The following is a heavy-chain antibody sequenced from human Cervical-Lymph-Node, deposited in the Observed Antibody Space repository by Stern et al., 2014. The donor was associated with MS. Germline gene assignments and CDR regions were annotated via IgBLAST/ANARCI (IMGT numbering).Heavy chain of an antibody. CDR1: GFSLSTSGVG. D-gene: IGHD5-18*01. J-gene: IGHJ4*02. CDR2: IYWDDDK. CDR3: AHITDLPWIQLWLYFDY. V-gene: IGHV2-5*02. Sequence: QVTLRESGPTLVKPTQTLTLTCTFSGFSLSTSGVGVGWIRQPPGKALEWLALIYWDDDKRYSPSLKSRLTITKDTSKNQVVLTMTNMDPVDTATYYCAHITDLPWIQLWLYFDYWGQGTLVTVSS.